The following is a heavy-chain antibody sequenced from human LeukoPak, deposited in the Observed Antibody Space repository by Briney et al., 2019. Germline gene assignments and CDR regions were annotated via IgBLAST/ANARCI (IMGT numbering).Heavy chain of an antibody. CDR1: GGTFSTYA. D-gene: IGHD3-22*01. CDR3: ASNTKYYEGSGHYVFDF. CDR2: IIPILGTA. J-gene: IGHJ4*02. Sequence: GASVKVSCKASGGTFSTYAISWVRQAPGQGLEWMGGIIPILGTAKYPQRFQGGVTITADEITSTAYMELSSLTSEDTAVYYCASNTKYYEGSGHYVFDFWGQGTLVSVSS. V-gene: IGHV1-69*13.